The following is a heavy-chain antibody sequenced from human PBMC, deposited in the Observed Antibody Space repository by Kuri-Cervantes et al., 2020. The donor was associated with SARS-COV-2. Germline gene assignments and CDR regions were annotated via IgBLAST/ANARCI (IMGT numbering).Heavy chain of an antibody. Sequence: GESLKISCTASGFTFGDYAMSWVRQAPGKGLERVGFIRSKAYGGTTEYAASVKGRFTISRDDSKSIAYPQMNSLKTEDTAVYYCTRDIYYALLGYYYGMDVWGQGTTVTVSS. V-gene: IGHV3-49*04. J-gene: IGHJ6*02. CDR3: TRDIYYALLGYYYGMDV. CDR2: IRSKAYGGTT. CDR1: GFTFGDYA. D-gene: IGHD3-10*01.